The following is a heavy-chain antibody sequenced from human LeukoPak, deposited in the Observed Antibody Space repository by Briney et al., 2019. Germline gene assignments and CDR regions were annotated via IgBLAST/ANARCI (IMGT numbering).Heavy chain of an antibody. CDR1: GGSISSYY. Sequence: SETLSLTCTVSGGSISSYYWSWVRQPAGKGLEWIGRMYSRGSTNYNPSLKSRVTMSLDTSKNQSSLKLKSLTAADTALYYCARGRFCSADICSGGDAFDIWGRGTMVSVSS. CDR2: MYSRGST. J-gene: IGHJ3*02. V-gene: IGHV4-4*07. CDR3: ARGRFCSADICSGGDAFDI. D-gene: IGHD3-3*01.